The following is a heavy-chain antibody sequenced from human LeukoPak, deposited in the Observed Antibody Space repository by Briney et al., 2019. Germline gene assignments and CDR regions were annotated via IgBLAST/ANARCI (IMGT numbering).Heavy chain of an antibody. CDR3: ARRSDSSGWLFDY. D-gene: IGHD6-19*01. V-gene: IGHV5-51*01. CDR2: IYPGDSGT. Sequence: GESLKISCKGSGYSFTSYWIGWVRQMPGKGLEWMGIIYPGDSGTGYSPSFQGQVTIPADKSISTAYLQWSSLKASDTAMYYCARRSDSSGWLFDYWGQGTLVTVSS. J-gene: IGHJ4*02. CDR1: GYSFTSYW.